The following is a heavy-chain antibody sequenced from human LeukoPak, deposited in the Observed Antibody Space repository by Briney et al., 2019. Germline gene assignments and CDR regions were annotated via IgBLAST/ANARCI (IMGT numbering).Heavy chain of an antibody. J-gene: IGHJ4*02. CDR1: GFTFSSYS. V-gene: IGHV3-21*01. D-gene: IGHD2-2*02. CDR3: ARDCVSASCYTTHFDY. Sequence: GGSLRLSCAASGFTFSSYSMNWVRQAPGKGLEWVSSISSSSYIYYADSVKGRFTISRDNAKNSLYLQMNSLRAEDTAVYYCARDCVSASCYTTHFDYWGQGTLVTVSS. CDR2: ISSSSYI.